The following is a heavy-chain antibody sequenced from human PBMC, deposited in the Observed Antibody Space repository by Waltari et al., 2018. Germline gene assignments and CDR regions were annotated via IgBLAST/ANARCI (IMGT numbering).Heavy chain of an antibody. CDR1: GFTFSSYE. CDR3: ARGGDIVVVVAATQGPFDY. CDR2: ISSSGSTI. D-gene: IGHD2-15*01. Sequence: EVQLVESGGGLVQPGGSLRLSCAASGFTFSSYEMNWVRQAPGKGLEWVSYISSSGSTIYYADSVKGRFTISRDNAKNSLYLQMNSLRAEDTAVYYCARGGDIVVVVAATQGPFDYWGQGTLVTVSS. J-gene: IGHJ4*02. V-gene: IGHV3-48*03.